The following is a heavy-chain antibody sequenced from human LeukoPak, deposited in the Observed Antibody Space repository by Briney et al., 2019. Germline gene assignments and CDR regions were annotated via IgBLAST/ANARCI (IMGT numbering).Heavy chain of an antibody. V-gene: IGHV3-48*04. D-gene: IGHD1-26*01. CDR3: AKDLDWDGQGFDP. CDR2: ISSSSDTI. J-gene: IGHJ5*02. Sequence: GGSLRLSCTGSGFTFSTSGMNWVRQAPGRGLDWISYISSSSDTIVYADSVKGRFTSSRDNAKNSLYLQMNSLRAEDTAVYYCAKDLDWDGQGFDPWGQGTLVTVSS. CDR1: GFTFSTSG.